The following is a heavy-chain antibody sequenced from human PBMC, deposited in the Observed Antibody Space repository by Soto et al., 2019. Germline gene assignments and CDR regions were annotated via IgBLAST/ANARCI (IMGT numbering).Heavy chain of an antibody. CDR2: ISYDGSNK. V-gene: IGHV3-30*18. D-gene: IGHD5-12*01. J-gene: IGHJ4*02. Sequence: GGSLRLSCAASGFPFSIYGVHWVRQSPGKGLEWVAVISYDGSNKYYADSVEGRFTISRDNSKNTLYLQMNSLRAEDTAVYYWAEEATMSTFDSWGQGTLVTV. CDR3: AEEATMSTFDS. CDR1: GFPFSIYG.